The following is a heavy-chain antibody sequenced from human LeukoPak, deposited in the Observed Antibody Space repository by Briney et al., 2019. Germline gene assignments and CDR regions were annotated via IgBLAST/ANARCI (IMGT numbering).Heavy chain of an antibody. V-gene: IGHV4-34*01. CDR2: INHKGAT. D-gene: IGHD3-10*01. J-gene: IGHJ6*04. Sequence: PSETLSLTWAVYGGSFSGYYWTWVRQAPGKGLEWIGEINHKGATNYNPSLKSRVTITLDTSKNQFSLKLSSVTAADTAVYYCARGPHFYGSGSYEYSYYYYYYGMDVWGKGTAVTVSS. CDR3: ARGPHFYGSGSYEYSYYYYYYGMDV. CDR1: GGSFSGYY.